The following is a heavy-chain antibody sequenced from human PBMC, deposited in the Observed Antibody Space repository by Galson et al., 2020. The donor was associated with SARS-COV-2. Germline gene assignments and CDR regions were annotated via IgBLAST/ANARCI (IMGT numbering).Heavy chain of an antibody. CDR2: IYHSGST. V-gene: IGHV4-38-2*02. D-gene: IGHD3-9*01. Sequence: SETMSLTCTVSGYSISSGYYWGWIRQPPGKGLEWIGSIYHSGSTYYNPSLKSRVTISVDTSKNQFSLKLSSVTAADTAVYYCARSVLRYFDWTSPLAYWGQGTLVTVSS. J-gene: IGHJ4*02. CDR1: GYSISSGYY. CDR3: ARSVLRYFDWTSPLAY.